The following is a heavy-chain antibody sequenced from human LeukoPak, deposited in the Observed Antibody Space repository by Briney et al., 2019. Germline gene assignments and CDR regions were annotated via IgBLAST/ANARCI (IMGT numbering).Heavy chain of an antibody. J-gene: IGHJ4*02. Sequence: GASVKVSCKASGGTFSSYAISWVRQAPGQGLEWMGGIIPIFGTANYAQKFQGRVTITADESTSTAYMELSSLRSEDTAVYYCAGAPQYYYDSSGYRSAGDYWGQGTLVTVSS. CDR2: IIPIFGTA. CDR1: GGTFSSYA. CDR3: AGAPQYYYDSSGYRSAGDY. D-gene: IGHD3-22*01. V-gene: IGHV1-69*13.